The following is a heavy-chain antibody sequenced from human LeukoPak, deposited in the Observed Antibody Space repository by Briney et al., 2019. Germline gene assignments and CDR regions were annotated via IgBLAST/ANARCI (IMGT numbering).Heavy chain of an antibody. CDR3: ATDSYSGHWDFRWFDP. CDR2: ISGGGGST. Sequence: GGSLRLSCAASGFTFNTYAMNWVRQAPGKGLEWVSTISGGGGSTYYADSVKGRFTISRDNSKNTLYLQMNSLRAEDTAIYYCATDSYSGHWDFRWFDPWGQGTLVTVSS. V-gene: IGHV3-23*01. J-gene: IGHJ5*02. D-gene: IGHD6-19*01. CDR1: GFTFNTYA.